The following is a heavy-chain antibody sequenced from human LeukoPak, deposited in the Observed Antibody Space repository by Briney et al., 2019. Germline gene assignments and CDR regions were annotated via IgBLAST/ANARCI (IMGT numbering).Heavy chain of an antibody. CDR3: ASIAVAGQRVKRYNWFDP. Sequence: SETLSLTCAVYGGSFSGYYWSWLRQPPGKGLEWIGEINHSGSTNYNPSLKSRVTISVDTSKNQFSLKLSSVTAADTAVYYCASIAVAGQRVKRYNWFDPWGQGTLVTVSS. J-gene: IGHJ5*02. CDR1: GGSFSGYY. V-gene: IGHV4-34*01. CDR2: INHSGST. D-gene: IGHD6-19*01.